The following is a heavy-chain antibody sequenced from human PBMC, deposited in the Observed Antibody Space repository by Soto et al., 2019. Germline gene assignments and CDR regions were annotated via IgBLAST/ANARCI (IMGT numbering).Heavy chain of an antibody. D-gene: IGHD6-19*01. J-gene: IGHJ4*02. CDR2: IWYDGSRT. Sequence: QVQLVESGGGVVQPGTSLRLSCAASGFTFSTYGMHWVRQAPGKGLDWVALIWYDGSRTHYAESVKGRFTISRDNSKNTLLLQMNSLRVEDTAVYYCAREQIGVAGSTYAYWGQGTLVTVSS. CDR1: GFTFSTYG. CDR3: AREQIGVAGSTYAY. V-gene: IGHV3-33*01.